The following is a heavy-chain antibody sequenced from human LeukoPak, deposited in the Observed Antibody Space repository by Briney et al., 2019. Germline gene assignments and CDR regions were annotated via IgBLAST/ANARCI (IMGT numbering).Heavy chain of an antibody. J-gene: IGHJ3*02. CDR2: IYSGDST. Sequence: GWSLTLSFAASVFSHSSNYMNWVRQAPGKGLEWVSIIYSGDSTYNAHSVNGGFTLHRHSSKNKFYVQMNRQTAEATAVYYFARFNTRSVSPFDIWGQGTMVTVSS. D-gene: IGHD2/OR15-2a*01. CDR1: VFSHSSNY. CDR3: ARFNTRSVSPFDI. V-gene: IGHV3-53*04.